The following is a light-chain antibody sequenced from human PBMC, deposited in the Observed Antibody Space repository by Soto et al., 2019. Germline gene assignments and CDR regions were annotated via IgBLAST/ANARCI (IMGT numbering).Light chain of an antibody. Sequence: EIVMTQSPATLSLSPGERATVSCRASQSVSNNLAWYQQKPGQAPRLLIYGASTRATGIPARFSGSGSGTEFTLTISSLQSEDFAIYYCQQYINWPPAPFGGGTKVEIK. CDR1: QSVSNN. CDR2: GAS. J-gene: IGKJ4*01. V-gene: IGKV3D-15*01. CDR3: QQYINWPPAP.